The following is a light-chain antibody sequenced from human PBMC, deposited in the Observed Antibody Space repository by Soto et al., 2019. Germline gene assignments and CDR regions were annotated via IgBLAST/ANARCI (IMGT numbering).Light chain of an antibody. V-gene: IGKV1-5*03. Sequence: DIQMTQSPSTLSASVGDRVTITCRASQSISSWLAWYQQKPGKAPKVLIYKASSLESGVPSMFSGSGSGTEFTLTISSLQPDDFATYFCHQYNSYPLTFGGGTKVEIK. CDR3: HQYNSYPLT. J-gene: IGKJ4*01. CDR1: QSISSW. CDR2: KAS.